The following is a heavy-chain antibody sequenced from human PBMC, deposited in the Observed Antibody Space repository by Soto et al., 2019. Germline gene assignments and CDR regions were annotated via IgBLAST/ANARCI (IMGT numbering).Heavy chain of an antibody. CDR1: GFTVSSNY. D-gene: IGHD6-19*01. J-gene: IGHJ1*01. CDR3: ARGIAVAGTGEMGYFQH. Sequence: GGSLRLSCAASGFTVSSNYMSWVRQAPGKGLEWVSVIYSGGSTYYADSVKGRFTISRDNSKNTLYLQMNSLRAEDTAVYYCARGIAVAGTGEMGYFQHWGQGTLVTVSS. CDR2: IYSGGST. V-gene: IGHV3-53*01.